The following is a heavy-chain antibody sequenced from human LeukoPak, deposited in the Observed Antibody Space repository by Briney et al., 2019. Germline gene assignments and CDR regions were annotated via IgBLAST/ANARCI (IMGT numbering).Heavy chain of an antibody. CDR1: GFIFSDYY. CDR2: FDRGRDGE. J-gene: IGHJ3*02. V-gene: IGHV3-11*05. CDR3: AREVGISRAFDI. Sequence: GGSLRLSCAGSGFIFSDYYMAWIRQTPGKGLQRVSFFDRGRDGEAHADSVKGRFTISRDNDKNSLFLLMSSLTAEDTAVYYCAREVGISRAFDIWGQGTMVTVS. D-gene: IGHD3-3*02.